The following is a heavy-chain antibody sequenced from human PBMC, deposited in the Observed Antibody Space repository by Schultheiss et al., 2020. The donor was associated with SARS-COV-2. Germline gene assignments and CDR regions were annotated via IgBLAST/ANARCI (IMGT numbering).Heavy chain of an antibody. J-gene: IGHJ6*02. CDR3: ARGRLRFLESINHYVMDV. CDR2: INPNTGVT. Sequence: ASVKVSCKPSGYTSTNYAVSWVRQAPGQGLEWVGWINPNTGVTNSAQKFQGRVTMTRDTSISTAYMELSRLRSDDTAVFYCARGRLRFLESINHYVMDVWGQGTTVTVSS. CDR1: GYTSTNYA. V-gene: IGHV1-2*02. D-gene: IGHD3-3*01.